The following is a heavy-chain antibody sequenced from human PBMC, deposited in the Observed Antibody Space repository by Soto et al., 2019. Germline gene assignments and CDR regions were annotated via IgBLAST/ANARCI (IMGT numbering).Heavy chain of an antibody. D-gene: IGHD3-3*01. CDR2: IIPIFGTA. Sequence: SVKVSCKASGGTFSSYAISWVRQAPGQGLEWMGGIIPIFGTANYAQKFQGRVTITADESTSTAYMELSSLRSEDTAVYYCASGTYDFWSGYYSYNWFDPWGQGTLVTVSS. CDR3: ASGTYDFWSGYYSYNWFDP. V-gene: IGHV1-69*13. CDR1: GGTFSSYA. J-gene: IGHJ5*02.